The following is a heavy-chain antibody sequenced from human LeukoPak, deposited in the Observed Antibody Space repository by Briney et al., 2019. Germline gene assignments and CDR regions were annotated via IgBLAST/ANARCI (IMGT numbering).Heavy chain of an antibody. D-gene: IGHD2-2*01. CDR2: ISSCSSSI. J-gene: IGHJ4*02. V-gene: IGHV3-21*01. CDR1: GFTFSNHY. CDR3: ATPCSIPSRL. Sequence: GGSLRLSCAASGFTFSNHYMNWVRQAPGKGLEWVSSISSCSSSIYYADSLKGRFTISRDNANRSLYLQMNSLRADDTAVYYCATPCSIPSRLWGQGTLVTVSS.